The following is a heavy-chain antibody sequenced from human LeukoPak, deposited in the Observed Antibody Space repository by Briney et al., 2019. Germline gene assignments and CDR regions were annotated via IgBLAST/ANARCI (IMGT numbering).Heavy chain of an antibody. D-gene: IGHD2-2*02. CDR1: GYTFTGYY. CDR3: ARDLAGYCSSTSCYRVDY. V-gene: IGHV1-2*02. Sequence: ASVKVSCKASGYTFTGYYMHWVRQAPGQGLEWMGWINPNSGGTNYAQKFQGRVTMTRDASISTAYMELSRLRSDDTAVYYCARDLAGYCSSTSCYRVDYWGQGTLVTASS. CDR2: INPNSGGT. J-gene: IGHJ4*02.